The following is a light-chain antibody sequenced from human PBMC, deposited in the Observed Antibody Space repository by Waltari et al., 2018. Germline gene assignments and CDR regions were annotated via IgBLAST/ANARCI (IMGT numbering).Light chain of an antibody. CDR1: QSISNW. CDR2: RAS. CDR3: QQYNSYSLLS. J-gene: IGKJ4*01. Sequence: DIQMTQSPSTLSASVGDRFSISCRASQSISNWLAWYQQKPGKAPKLLIYRASTLASGVPSRFSCSGSGTTFTLTISSLQPDDFATYYCQQYNSYSLLSFGGGTKVEIK. V-gene: IGKV1-5*03.